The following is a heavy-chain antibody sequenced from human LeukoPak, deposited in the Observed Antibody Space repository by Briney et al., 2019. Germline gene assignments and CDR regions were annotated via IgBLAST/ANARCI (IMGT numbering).Heavy chain of an antibody. CDR2: INPSGGST. Sequence: GASVKVSCKASGYTFTSYYMHWVRQAPGQGLEWMGIINPSGGSTSYAQKFQGRVTMTRDMSTSTVYMELSSLRSEDTAVYYCARGYLLGVDRAAGTSNNWFDPWGQGTLVTVSS. D-gene: IGHD6-13*01. J-gene: IGHJ5*02. V-gene: IGHV1-46*01. CDR3: ARGYLLGVDRAAGTSNNWFDP. CDR1: GYTFTSYY.